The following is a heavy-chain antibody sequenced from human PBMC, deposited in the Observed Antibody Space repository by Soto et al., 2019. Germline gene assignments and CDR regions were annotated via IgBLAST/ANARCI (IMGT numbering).Heavy chain of an antibody. CDR2: MYYSGNT. CDR1: NYSISYVNY. Sequence: PSETLSLTCAVSNYSISYVNYWAWIRQPPGKGLDWIGSMYYSGNTYYNPSLKSRLKISVDTFTHHLALKLSSVTAADSAVYYCARQGNGSGPNLYDCRGQGTGVT. CDR3: ARQGNGSGPNLYDC. V-gene: IGHV4-38-2*01. J-gene: IGHJ5*01. D-gene: IGHD3-10*01.